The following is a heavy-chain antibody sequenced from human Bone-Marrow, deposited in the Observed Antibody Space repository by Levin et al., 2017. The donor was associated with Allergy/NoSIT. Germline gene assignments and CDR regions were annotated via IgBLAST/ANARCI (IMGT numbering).Heavy chain of an antibody. J-gene: IGHJ3*01. D-gene: IGHD3-9*01. V-gene: IGHV4-59*01. CDR3: ARDRGLFYEILADSYPIDAFDF. CDR2: IAHTGIT. Sequence: PSETLSLTCTVSTDSFRSYYWSWIRQSPGRTMEWIGQIAHTGITNSNPSLESRLTLSVDTSRQQFSLTLSSVTAADTAVYFCARDRGLFYEILADSYPIDAFDFWGQGILVTVSS. CDR1: TDSFRSYY.